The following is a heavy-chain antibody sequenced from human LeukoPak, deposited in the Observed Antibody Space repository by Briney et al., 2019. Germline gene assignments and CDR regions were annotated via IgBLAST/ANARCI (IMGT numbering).Heavy chain of an antibody. D-gene: IGHD4-23*01. CDR3: ARRSMRWMDV. CDR2: IYYSGST. CDR1: GGSITSSY. Sequence: SETLSLTCTVSGGSITSSYWSWIRQPPGKGLEWIGYIYYSGSTNYNPSLTSRVTTSVDTSKNQFSLKWSSVTAADTAVYYCARRSMRWMDVWGQGTTVIVSS. V-gene: IGHV4-59*08. J-gene: IGHJ6*02.